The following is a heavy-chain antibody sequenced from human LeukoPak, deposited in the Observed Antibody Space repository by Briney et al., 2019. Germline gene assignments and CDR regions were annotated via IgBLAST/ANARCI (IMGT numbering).Heavy chain of an antibody. CDR3: ASTSGWYEPIDY. D-gene: IGHD6-19*01. CDR1: GFTFSSYG. J-gene: IGHJ4*02. Sequence: GGSLRLSCAAPGFTFSSYGMHWVRQAPGKGLEWVAVISFDGSNKYYADSVKGRFTIPRDNSKNTLYLQMNSLRAEDTAVYYCASTSGWYEPIDYWGQGTLVTVSS. CDR2: ISFDGSNK. V-gene: IGHV3-30*03.